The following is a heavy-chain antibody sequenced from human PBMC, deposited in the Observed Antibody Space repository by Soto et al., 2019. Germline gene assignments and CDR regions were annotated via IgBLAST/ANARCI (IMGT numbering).Heavy chain of an antibody. CDR1: GGSFSGYY. CDR2: INHSGTT. CDR3: ARRARYCSSTSCYGPDS. V-gene: IGHV4-34*01. Sequence: PSETLSLTCAFYGGSFSGYYCTWIRQPPGKGLEWIGEINHSGTTNYNPSLKSRVTISVDTSKNQCSLKLSSVTAADTAVYYCARRARYCSSTSCYGPDSWGQGTLVTGSS. J-gene: IGHJ5*01. D-gene: IGHD2-2*01.